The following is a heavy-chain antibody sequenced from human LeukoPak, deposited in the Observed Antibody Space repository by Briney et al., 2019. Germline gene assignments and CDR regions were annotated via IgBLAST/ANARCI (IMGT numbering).Heavy chain of an antibody. CDR1: GGSISSGGYY. Sequence: PSETLSLTCAVSGGSISSGGYYWSWIRQHPGKGLEWIGYIYYSGSTYYNPSLKSRVTISVDTSKNQFSLKLSSVTAADTAVYYCARAGGFFSPFGYWGQGTLVTVSS. V-gene: IGHV4-31*11. CDR3: ARAGGFFSPFGY. CDR2: IYYSGST. J-gene: IGHJ4*02. D-gene: IGHD3-16*01.